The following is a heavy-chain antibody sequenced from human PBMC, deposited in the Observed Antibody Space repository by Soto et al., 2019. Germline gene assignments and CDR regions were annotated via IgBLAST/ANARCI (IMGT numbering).Heavy chain of an antibody. Sequence: VQLVQSGAEVKKPGASVKVSCKTSGDSFNDYYIHWVRQAPGQGLEWMGWINPNGGGTKYAQKCQGRVTVTRDTSNRTVYMELSSLSSDDTAVYYCARESGGATATLDYYYFYMDVWGKGTTVTVSS. D-gene: IGHD5-12*01. CDR3: ARESGGATATLDYYYFYMDV. CDR1: GDSFNDYY. V-gene: IGHV1-2*02. J-gene: IGHJ6*03. CDR2: INPNGGGT.